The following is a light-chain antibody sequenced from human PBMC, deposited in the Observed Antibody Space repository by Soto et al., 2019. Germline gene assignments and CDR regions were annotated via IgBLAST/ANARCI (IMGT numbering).Light chain of an antibody. CDR2: AAS. CDR1: QAIRND. J-gene: IGKJ1*01. V-gene: IGKV1-17*01. Sequence: DIQMTQSPPSLSASVGDRVTITCRASQAIRNDLAWYQQRPGKAPKRLIFAASALQSGVPSRFSGSGSGTEFTLTISSLQPEDFATYFCLQNNKYPRTFGQGTKVDIK. CDR3: LQNNKYPRT.